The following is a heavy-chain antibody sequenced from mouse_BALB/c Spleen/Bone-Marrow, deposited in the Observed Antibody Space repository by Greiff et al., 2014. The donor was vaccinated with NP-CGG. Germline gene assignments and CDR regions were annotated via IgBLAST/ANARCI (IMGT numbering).Heavy chain of an antibody. Sequence: VQLQQSGAELVKPGASVKLSCTASGFNIKDTYMHWVKQRPEQGLEWIGRIDPANGNTKYDPKFQGKAAITADTSSNTAYLQLSSLTAEDTAVYYCARPIFLWGQGTSVTVSA. J-gene: IGHJ4*01. V-gene: IGHV14-3*02. CDR3: ARPIFL. CDR1: GFNIKDTY. CDR2: IDPANGNT.